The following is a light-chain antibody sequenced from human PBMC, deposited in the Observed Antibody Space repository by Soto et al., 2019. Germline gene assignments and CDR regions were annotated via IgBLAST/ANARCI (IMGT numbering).Light chain of an antibody. CDR3: QQYDSFRGFT. CDR1: QSVSSSY. J-gene: IGKJ3*01. V-gene: IGKV3-20*01. CDR2: SAS. Sequence: EIVLTQSPGTLSLSPGERVTLSCRASQSVSSSYLAWYQQKPGQAPRLLIYSASYRATGIPDRFSGSGSGTDFTLTISRLEPEDFAVYYCQQYDSFRGFTFGPGTKVDIK.